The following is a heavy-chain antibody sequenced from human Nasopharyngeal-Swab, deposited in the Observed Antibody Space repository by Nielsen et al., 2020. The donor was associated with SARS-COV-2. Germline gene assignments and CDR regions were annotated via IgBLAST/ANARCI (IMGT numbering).Heavy chain of an antibody. J-gene: IGHJ4*02. D-gene: IGHD6-19*01. CDR3: ARGYSSGWYPFDY. V-gene: IGHV4-39*07. CDR1: GGSFSASY. Sequence: GSLRLSCAVSGGSFSASYWGWIRQPPGKGLEWIGSIYYSGSTYYNPSLKSRVTISVDTSKNQFSLKLSSVTAADTAVYYCARGYSSGWYPFDYWGQGTLVTVSS. CDR2: IYYSGST.